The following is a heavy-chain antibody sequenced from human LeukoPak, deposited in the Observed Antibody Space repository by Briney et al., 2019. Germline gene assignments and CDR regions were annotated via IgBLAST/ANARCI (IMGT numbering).Heavy chain of an antibody. J-gene: IGHJ4*02. CDR3: ARDRHTVTTPYNY. D-gene: IGHD4-17*01. CDR2: ISAYNGNT. CDR1: GYTFTGYY. V-gene: IGHV1-18*04. Sequence: ASVKVSCKASGYTFTGYYMHWVRQAPGQGLEWMGWISAYNGNTNYAQKLQGRVTMTTDTSTSTAYMELRSLRSDDTAVYYCARDRHTVTTPYNYWGQGTLVTVSS.